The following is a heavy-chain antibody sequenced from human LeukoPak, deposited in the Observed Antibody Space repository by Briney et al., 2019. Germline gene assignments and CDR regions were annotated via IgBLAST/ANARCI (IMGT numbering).Heavy chain of an antibody. Sequence: SQTLSLTCTVSGGSISSGDYYWSWIRQPPGKGLEWIGYIYYSESTYYNPSLKSRVTISVDTSKNQFSLKLSSVTAADTAVYYCARDLGYYDSSGSDAGGYWGQGTLVTVSS. D-gene: IGHD3-22*01. CDR3: ARDLGYYDSSGSDAGGY. J-gene: IGHJ4*02. V-gene: IGHV4-30-4*08. CDR2: IYYSEST. CDR1: GGSISSGDYY.